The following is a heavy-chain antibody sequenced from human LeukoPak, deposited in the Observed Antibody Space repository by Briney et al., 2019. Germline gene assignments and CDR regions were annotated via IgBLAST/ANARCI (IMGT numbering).Heavy chain of an antibody. J-gene: IGHJ4*02. Sequence: SSETLSLTCAVYGGSFSGYYWSWIRQPPGKGLEWIGEINHSGSTNYNPSLKSRVAISVDTSKNQFSLKLSSVTAADTAVYYCAREPSTVRSFDYWGQGTLVTVSS. CDR2: INHSGST. D-gene: IGHD4-11*01. CDR1: GGSFSGYY. CDR3: AREPSTVRSFDY. V-gene: IGHV4-34*01.